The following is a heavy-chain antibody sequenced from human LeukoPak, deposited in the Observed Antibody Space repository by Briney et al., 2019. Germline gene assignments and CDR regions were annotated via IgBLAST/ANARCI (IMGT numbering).Heavy chain of an antibody. CDR2: INHSGST. J-gene: IGHJ5*02. V-gene: IGHV4-34*01. CDR3: ARGDCSSTSCYFFSYWFDP. D-gene: IGHD2-2*01. CDR1: GGSFSGYY. Sequence: SETLSLTCAVYGGSFSGYYWGWIRQPPGKGLEWIGEINHSGSTNYNPSLKSRVTISVDTSKNQFSLKLSSVTAADTAVYYCARGDCSSTSCYFFSYWFDPWGQGTLVTVSS.